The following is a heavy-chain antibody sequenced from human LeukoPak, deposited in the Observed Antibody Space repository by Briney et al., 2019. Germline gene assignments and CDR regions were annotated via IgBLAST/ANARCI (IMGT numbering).Heavy chain of an antibody. V-gene: IGHV3-23*01. CDR2: ISGISDST. Sequence: GGSLRLSCGASGFTFSSYAMNWVRQAPGKGLEGVSTISGISDSTYYADSVRGRFTISRDNSKNTLYLQMNSLRAEDTAVYYCAKELSAYDGAFDYWGQGTLVTVSS. CDR3: AKELSAYDGAFDY. CDR1: GFTFSSYA. J-gene: IGHJ4*02. D-gene: IGHD5-12*01.